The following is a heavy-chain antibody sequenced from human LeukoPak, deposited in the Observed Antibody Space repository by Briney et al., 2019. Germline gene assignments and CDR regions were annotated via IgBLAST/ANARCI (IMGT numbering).Heavy chain of an antibody. CDR1: GFTFSSYA. Sequence: GGSLRLSCAASGFTFSSYAMSWVRQAQGKGLEWVSAISGSGGSTYYADSVKGRFTISRDNSKNTLYLQMNSLRAEDTAVYYCARDSDCGGDCYPAVFYYYGMDVWGQGTTVTVSS. CDR2: ISGSGGST. V-gene: IGHV3-23*01. J-gene: IGHJ6*02. CDR3: ARDSDCGGDCYPAVFYYYGMDV. D-gene: IGHD2-21*02.